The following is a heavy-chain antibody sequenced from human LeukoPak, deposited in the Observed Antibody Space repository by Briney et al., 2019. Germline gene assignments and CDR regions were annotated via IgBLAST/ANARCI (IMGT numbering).Heavy chain of an antibody. D-gene: IGHD6-13*01. CDR1: GGSISSYY. CDR2: IYYSGST. CDR3: ARSSSWYPSFDY. J-gene: IGHJ4*02. V-gene: IGHV4-59*01. Sequence: PSETLSLTCTVSGGSISSYYWSWIRQPPGKGLEWIGYIYYSGSTNYNPSLKSRVTISVDTSKNQFSLKLSSVTAADTAVYYCARSSSWYPSFDYWGQGTLVTVSS.